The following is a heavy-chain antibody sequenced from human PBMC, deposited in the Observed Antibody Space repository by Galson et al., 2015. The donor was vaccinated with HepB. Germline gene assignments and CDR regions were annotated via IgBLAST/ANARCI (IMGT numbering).Heavy chain of an antibody. CDR3: VKEGGEYCGGDCYYLDY. J-gene: IGHJ4*02. CDR2: ISSNGGST. V-gene: IGHV3-64D*06. Sequence: SLRLSCAASGFTFSSYAMHWVRQAPGKGLEYVSAISSNGGSTYYADSVKGRFTISRDNSKNTLYLQMSSLRAEDTAVYYCVKEGGEYCGGDCYYLDYWGQGTLVTVSS. CDR1: GFTFSSYA. D-gene: IGHD2-21*02.